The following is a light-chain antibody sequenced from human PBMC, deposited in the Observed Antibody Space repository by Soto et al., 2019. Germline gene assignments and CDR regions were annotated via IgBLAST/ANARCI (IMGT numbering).Light chain of an antibody. J-gene: IGKJ1*01. CDR2: KAS. CDR3: QQYDSYPWT. V-gene: IGKV1-5*03. CDR1: QSISSW. Sequence: DIQMTQYPSTLSTSLGDRVTITCRASQSISSWLAWYQQKPGKAPKLLIHKASSLESGVPSRFSGSGSATEFTLTISSLQPDDIATYYCQQYDSYPWTFGQGTKVEIK.